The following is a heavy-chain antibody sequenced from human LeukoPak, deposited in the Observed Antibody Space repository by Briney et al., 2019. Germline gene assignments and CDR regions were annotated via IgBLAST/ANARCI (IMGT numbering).Heavy chain of an antibody. V-gene: IGHV1-8*01. CDR1: GYTFTTYG. J-gene: IGHJ6*03. D-gene: IGHD5-18*01. Sequence: ASVKVSCKASGYTFTTYGINWARQATGQGLEWMGWMNPNSGNTGYAQNFQGRVTMTRNTSISTAYMELSSLRFEDTAVYYCARGGRDTAMVVYYYYYMDVWGKGTTVTISS. CDR3: ARGGRDTAMVVYYYYYMDV. CDR2: MNPNSGNT.